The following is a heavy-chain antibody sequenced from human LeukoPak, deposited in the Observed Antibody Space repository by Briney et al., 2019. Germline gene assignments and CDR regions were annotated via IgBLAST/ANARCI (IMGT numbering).Heavy chain of an antibody. Sequence: GASVKVSCKASGYTFTSHYMHWMRQAPGQGPEWMGIINPRGGSTDYAQKFQGRVTMTSDTSTSTVYMELNSLIYEDTAVYFCARVGSTAATADYWGQGTLVTVSS. J-gene: IGHJ4*02. CDR2: INPRGGST. CDR1: GYTFTSHY. V-gene: IGHV1-46*01. CDR3: ARVGSTAATADY. D-gene: IGHD6-25*01.